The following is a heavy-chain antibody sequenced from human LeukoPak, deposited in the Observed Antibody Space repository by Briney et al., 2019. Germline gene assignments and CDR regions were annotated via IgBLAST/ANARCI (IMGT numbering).Heavy chain of an antibody. D-gene: IGHD1-14*01. CDR2: INPNSGGT. CDR3: ARGPTEGTDYYYYYMDV. J-gene: IGHJ6*03. V-gene: IGHV1-2*02. Sequence: GASVKVSCKASGYTFSDFYMHWVRQAPGQGLEWMGWINPNSGGTNYAQKFQGRVTMTRDTSTSTAYMELSRLRSDDTAVYYCARGPTEGTDYYYYYMDVWGKGTTVTVSS. CDR1: GYTFSDFY.